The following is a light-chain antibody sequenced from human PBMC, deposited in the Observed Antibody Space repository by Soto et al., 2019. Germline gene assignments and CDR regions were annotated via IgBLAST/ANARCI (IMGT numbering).Light chain of an antibody. CDR1: SSDVGRYNY. CDR2: DVS. Sequence: QSALTQPRSVSGSPGQSVTISCTGSSSDVGRYNYVSWYQQHPGKAPKLMIYDVSQRPSGVPDRFSGSKSGNTASLTISGLQAEDEADYSCCSYAGTYFCVFGGGTKLTVL. J-gene: IGLJ3*02. V-gene: IGLV2-11*01. CDR3: CSYAGTYFCV.